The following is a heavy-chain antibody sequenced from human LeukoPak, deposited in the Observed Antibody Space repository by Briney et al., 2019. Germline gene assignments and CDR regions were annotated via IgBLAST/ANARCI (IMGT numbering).Heavy chain of an antibody. V-gene: IGHV3-21*01. CDR2: VSSSSSFV. Sequence: GGSLRLSCAASGFTFRNYAMSWVRQAPGKGLEWVSSVSSSSSFVYYADSVKGRFTISRDNAKKSLYLQMNSLRAEDTAVYYCARDRVSGFGPDYWGQGTLVTVSS. CDR3: ARDRVSGFGPDY. D-gene: IGHD3-10*01. J-gene: IGHJ4*02. CDR1: GFTFRNYA.